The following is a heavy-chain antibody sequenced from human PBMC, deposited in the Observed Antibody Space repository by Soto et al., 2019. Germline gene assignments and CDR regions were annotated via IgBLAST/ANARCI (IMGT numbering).Heavy chain of an antibody. J-gene: IGHJ3*02. V-gene: IGHV1-46*01. CDR3: ASLGYSSGYGRNDAFDI. CDR1: GYTFTSYY. D-gene: IGHD3-22*01. CDR2: INPSGGST. Sequence: GPPVKVSCKASGYTFTSYYMHWVRQAPGQGLEWMGIINPSGGSTSYAQKFQGRVTMTRDTSTSTVYMELSSLRSEDTAVYYCASLGYSSGYGRNDAFDIWGQGTMVTVSS.